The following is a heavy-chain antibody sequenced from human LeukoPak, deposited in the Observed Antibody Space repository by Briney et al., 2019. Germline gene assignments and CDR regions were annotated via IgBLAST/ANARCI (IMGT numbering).Heavy chain of an antibody. CDR2: FYHSGST. J-gene: IGHJ4*02. V-gene: IGHV4-39*07. CDR1: GGSISSSDYY. D-gene: IGHD1-26*01. CDR3: ASPRYSGSYYYFDY. Sequence: SETLSLTCTVSGGSISSSDYYWGWVRQPPGKGLEWIGSFYHSGSTYYNSSLKSRLTMSVDPSRNQFSLKLTAVTAADTAVYYCASPRYSGSYYYFDYWGQGTLVTVSS.